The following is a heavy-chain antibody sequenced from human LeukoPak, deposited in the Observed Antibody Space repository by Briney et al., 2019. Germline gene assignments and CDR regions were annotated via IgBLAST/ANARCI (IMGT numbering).Heavy chain of an antibody. D-gene: IGHD3-22*01. CDR3: ARDYYYYDSSGYYSPYFDY. J-gene: IGHJ4*02. Sequence: ASVTVSCKASGYTFTSYYMHWVRQAPGQGLEWMGIINPSGGSTSYARKFQGRVTMTRDTSTSTVYMELSSLRSEDTAVYYCARDYYYYDSSGYYSPYFDYWGQGTLVTVSS. V-gene: IGHV1-46*01. CDR1: GYTFTSYY. CDR2: INPSGGST.